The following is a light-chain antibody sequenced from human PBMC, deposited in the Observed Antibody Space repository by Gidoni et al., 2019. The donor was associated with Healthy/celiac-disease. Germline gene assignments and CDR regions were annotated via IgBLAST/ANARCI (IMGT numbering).Light chain of an antibody. CDR3: SSYTSSSTLGV. V-gene: IGLV2-14*01. Sequence: QSALTQPASASGSPGQSITISCTGTSSDVGGYNYVSWYQQHPGKAPKLMIYEVSNRPSGVSNRFSGSKSGNTASLTISGLQAEDEADYYCSSYTSSSTLGVFGGGTKLTGL. CDR2: EVS. J-gene: IGLJ2*01. CDR1: SSDVGGYNY.